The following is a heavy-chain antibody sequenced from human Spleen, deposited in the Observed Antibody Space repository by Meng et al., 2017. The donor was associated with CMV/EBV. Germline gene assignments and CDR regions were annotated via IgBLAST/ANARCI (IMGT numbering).Heavy chain of an antibody. CDR1: EFTFNSNT. CDR2: ISSDASDK. V-gene: IGHV3-30*04. CDR3: ARDFWSGTAFDY. Sequence: GESLKISCVVSEFTFNSNTLHWVRQAPGKGLEWVALISSDASDKYYADSVRGRFTISRDNSQKTLYLQMNGLRAEDTAVYYCARDFWSGTAFDYWGQGTLVTVSS. D-gene: IGHD3-3*01. J-gene: IGHJ4*02.